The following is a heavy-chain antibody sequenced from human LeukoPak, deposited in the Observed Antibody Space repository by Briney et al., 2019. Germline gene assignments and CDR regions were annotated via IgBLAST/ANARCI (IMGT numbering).Heavy chain of an antibody. V-gene: IGHV1-2*02. J-gene: IGHJ4*02. CDR2: INPNSGGT. CDR3: VGGSRITMIPEIYYDY. D-gene: IGHD3-22*01. Sequence: GASVKVSCKASGYTFTAYYMHWVRLAPGQGPEWVGWINPNSGGTSYAQKFQGRVTMTRDTSINTAYMELSSLRADDTAVYYCVGGSRITMIPEIYYDYWGQGTLVTVSS. CDR1: GYTFTAYY.